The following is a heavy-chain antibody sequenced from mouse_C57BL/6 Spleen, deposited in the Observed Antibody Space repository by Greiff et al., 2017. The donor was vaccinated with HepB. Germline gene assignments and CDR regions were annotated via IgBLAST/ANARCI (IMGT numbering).Heavy chain of an antibody. J-gene: IGHJ1*03. CDR1: GFTFSSYA. Sequence: EVNLVESGGGLVKPGGSLKLSCAASGFTFSSYAMSWVRQTPEKRLEWVATISDGGSYTYYPDNVKGRFTISRDNATNNLYLQMSHLKSEDTAMYYCASSYYGSSHWYFDVWGTGTTVTVSS. D-gene: IGHD1-1*01. V-gene: IGHV5-4*03. CDR2: ISDGGSYT. CDR3: ASSYYGSSHWYFDV.